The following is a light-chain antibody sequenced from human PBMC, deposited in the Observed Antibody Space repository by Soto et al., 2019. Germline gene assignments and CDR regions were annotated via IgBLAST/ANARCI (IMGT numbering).Light chain of an antibody. V-gene: IGLV2-11*01. CDR3: CSYAGSYTFYV. J-gene: IGLJ1*01. CDR2: DVT. Sequence: ALTQPRSVSGSPGQSVTISCTGTSSDVGGYKYVSWYQQHPGKAPKLMISDVTKRPAGVPDRFSGSKSGNTASLTISGLQAEDEADYYCCSYAGSYTFYVFGTGTKLTVL. CDR1: SSDVGGYKY.